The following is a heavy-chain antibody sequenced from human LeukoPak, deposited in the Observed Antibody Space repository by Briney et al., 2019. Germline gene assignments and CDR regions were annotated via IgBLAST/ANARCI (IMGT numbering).Heavy chain of an antibody. CDR2: INHSGST. CDR3: ARSRKYYYGSGALYYGMDV. CDR1: GGSFSGYY. D-gene: IGHD3-10*01. Sequence: SETLSITCAVYGGSFSGYYWSWIRQPPGKGLEWIGEINHSGSTNYNPSLKSRVTISVDTSKNQFSLKLSSVTAADTAVYYCARSRKYYYGSGALYYGMDVWGQGTTVTVSS. V-gene: IGHV4-34*01. J-gene: IGHJ6*02.